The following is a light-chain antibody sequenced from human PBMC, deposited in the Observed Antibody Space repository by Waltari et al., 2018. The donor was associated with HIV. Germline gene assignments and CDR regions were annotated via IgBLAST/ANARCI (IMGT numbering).Light chain of an antibody. V-gene: IGLV1-40*01. CDR3: QSYDSSLSGWV. CDR1: SSNIGSGYD. Sequence: QSVLTQPPSVSGAPGQRVTISCSGRSSNIGSGYDVHWYQQLPGTAPKLLIYANSNRPSGVPDRFSGSKSGTSASLAITGLQAEDEADYYCQSYDSSLSGWVFGGGTKLTVL. CDR2: ANS. J-gene: IGLJ3*02.